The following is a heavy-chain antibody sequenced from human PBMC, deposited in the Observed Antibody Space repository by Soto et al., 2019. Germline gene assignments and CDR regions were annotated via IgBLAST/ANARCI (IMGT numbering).Heavy chain of an antibody. V-gene: IGHV4-34*01. Sequence: QVQLQQWGAGLLKPSETLSLTCAVYGGSFSGYYWSWIRQPPGKGLEWIGEINHSGSTNYNPSLKSRVTISVDTSKDQFSLKLSSVTAADTAVYYCARGREYSSEIYYWGQGTLVTVSS. CDR3: ARGREYSSEIYY. D-gene: IGHD6-19*01. CDR2: INHSGST. J-gene: IGHJ4*02. CDR1: GGSFSGYY.